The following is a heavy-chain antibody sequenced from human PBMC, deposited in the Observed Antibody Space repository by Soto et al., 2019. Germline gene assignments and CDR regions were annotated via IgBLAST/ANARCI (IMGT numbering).Heavy chain of an antibody. CDR2: ISGSGGST. CDR3: GREYYYFYMDV. D-gene: IGHD1-26*01. V-gene: IGHV3-23*01. CDR1: GFTFSDYA. J-gene: IGHJ6*03. Sequence: GGSLRLSCAASGFTFSDYAMRWVRQAPGKGLEWVSGISGSGGSTFSADSVKGRFTISRDNSKNTLYLQMNSLRAEDTAVYFCGREYYYFYMDVWGKGTTVTVSS.